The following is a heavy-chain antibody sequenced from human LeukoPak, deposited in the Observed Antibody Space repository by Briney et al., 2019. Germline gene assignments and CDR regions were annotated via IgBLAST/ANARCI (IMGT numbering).Heavy chain of an antibody. CDR2: INPNSGGT. D-gene: IGHD5-24*01. CDR1: GYTFTSYG. Sequence: ASVKVSCKASGYTFTSYGISWVRQAPGQGLEWMGWINPNSGGTNYAQKFQGRVTMTRDTSISTAYMELSRLRSDDTAVYYCARGETATIDDYWGQGTLVTVSS. J-gene: IGHJ4*02. V-gene: IGHV1-2*02. CDR3: ARGETATIDDY.